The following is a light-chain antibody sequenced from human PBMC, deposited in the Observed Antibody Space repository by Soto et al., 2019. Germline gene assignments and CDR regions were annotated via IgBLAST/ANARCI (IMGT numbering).Light chain of an antibody. Sequence: AIRLAQSPSSLSAFKGDRVTITCRASQGINYYLAWYQQKPGGAPELLIYGASTLQSGVPSRFSGSGSGTEFTLTISRLESEDFATYYCHQYSRYPRTFGQGTKVEI. J-gene: IGKJ1*01. V-gene: IGKV1-8*01. CDR1: QGINYY. CDR3: HQYSRYPRT. CDR2: GAS.